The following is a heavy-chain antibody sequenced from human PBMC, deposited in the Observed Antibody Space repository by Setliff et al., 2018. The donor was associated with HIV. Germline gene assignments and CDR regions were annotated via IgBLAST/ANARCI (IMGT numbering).Heavy chain of an antibody. V-gene: IGHV4-31*03. Sequence: SETLSLTCTFSGVTSGDYYWTWTQQHPVKGLEWVGYIYSSGTKYYNPSLKSRLAISLDASKNQFSLNLKSVTAADAVVYYCARGFCSGGFCHPNFYHYMDVWGKGTTVTVSS. J-gene: IGHJ6*03. D-gene: IGHD2-15*01. CDR2: IYSSGTK. CDR1: GVTSGDYY. CDR3: ARGFCSGGFCHPNFYHYMDV.